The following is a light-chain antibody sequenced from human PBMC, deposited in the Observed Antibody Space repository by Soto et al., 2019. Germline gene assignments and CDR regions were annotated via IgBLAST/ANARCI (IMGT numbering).Light chain of an antibody. Sequence: QSALTQPPSASGSPGQSVTISCTGTSSDVGGYKYVSWYQQHPGEAPKLILYEVSKRPSGVPDRFSGSKSGNTDSLTVSGLQAEDEADYYRTSYAGSIDVFAAGTKVTVL. CDR1: SSDVGGYKY. V-gene: IGLV2-8*01. CDR2: EVS. J-gene: IGLJ1*01. CDR3: TSYAGSIDV.